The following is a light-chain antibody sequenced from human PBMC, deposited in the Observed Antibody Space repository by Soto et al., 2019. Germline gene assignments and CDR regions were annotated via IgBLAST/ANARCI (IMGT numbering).Light chain of an antibody. CDR2: EVS. J-gene: IGLJ2*01. CDR3: SSYTSSSTLNVV. Sequence: QSVLTQPASVSGSPGQSITISCTGTSSDVGGYNYVSWYQQHPGKAPKLMIYEVSNRPSGVSNRFSGSKSGNTASLTISGLQAEDEADYYCSSYTSSSTLNVVFGGGTKVNVL. CDR1: SSDVGGYNY. V-gene: IGLV2-14*01.